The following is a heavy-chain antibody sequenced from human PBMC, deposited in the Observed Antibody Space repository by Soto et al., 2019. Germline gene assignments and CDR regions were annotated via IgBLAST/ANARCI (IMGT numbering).Heavy chain of an antibody. D-gene: IGHD1-1*01. Sequence: EVQLLESGGGLVQPGGSLRLSCAASGFTFSSYAMSWVRQAPGKGLEWVSAISGSGGSTYYADSVKGRFTISRDNSKNTLYLQMNSLRAEDTAVYYCAKFQGGWNELYYYYYYYMDVWGKGTTVTVSS. V-gene: IGHV3-23*01. J-gene: IGHJ6*03. CDR1: GFTFSSYA. CDR2: ISGSGGST. CDR3: AKFQGGWNELYYYYYYYMDV.